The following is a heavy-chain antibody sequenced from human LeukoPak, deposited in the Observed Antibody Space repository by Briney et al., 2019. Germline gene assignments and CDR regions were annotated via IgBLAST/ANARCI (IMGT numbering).Heavy chain of an antibody. D-gene: IGHD3-10*01. Sequence: GGSLRLSCSASGFTFSSYEMNWVRQAPGKGLEWVSSISCSGSTIYYADSVMGRFTISRDNTKNSLYLQLNRLRAEATGVYYCARAQMTFGELFPLDYWGQGTLVTVSS. V-gene: IGHV3-48*03. CDR2: ISCSGSTI. J-gene: IGHJ4*02. CDR3: ARAQMTFGELFPLDY. CDR1: GFTFSSYE.